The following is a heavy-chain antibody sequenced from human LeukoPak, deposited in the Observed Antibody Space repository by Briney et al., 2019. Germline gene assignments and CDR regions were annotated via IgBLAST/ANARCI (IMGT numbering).Heavy chain of an antibody. D-gene: IGHD5-24*01. J-gene: IGHJ3*02. V-gene: IGHV1-69*02. CDR2: IIPILGIA. CDR1: GGTFSSYT. Sequence: SVKVSCKASGGTFSSYTTSWVRQAPGQGLEWMGRIIPILGIANYAQKFQGRVTITADKSTSTAYMELSSLRSDQSPVYYCATMGEMAIPATFDIWGQGTMVTVSS. CDR3: ATMGEMAIPATFDI.